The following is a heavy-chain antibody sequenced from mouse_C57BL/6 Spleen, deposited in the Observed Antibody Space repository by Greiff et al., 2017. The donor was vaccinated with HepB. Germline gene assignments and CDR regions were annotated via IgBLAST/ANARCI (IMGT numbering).Heavy chain of an antibody. CDR2: IHPNSGST. CDR1: GYTFTSYW. V-gene: IGHV1-64*01. D-gene: IGHD2-10*01. J-gene: IGHJ4*01. CDR3: ARLPYYGNPTFYAMDY. Sequence: QVQLQQSGAELVKPGASVKLSCKASGYTFTSYWMHWVKQRPGQGLEWIGMIHPNSGSTNYNEKFKSKATLTVDKSSSTAYMQLSSLTSEDSAVYYCARLPYYGNPTFYAMDYWGQGTSVTVSS.